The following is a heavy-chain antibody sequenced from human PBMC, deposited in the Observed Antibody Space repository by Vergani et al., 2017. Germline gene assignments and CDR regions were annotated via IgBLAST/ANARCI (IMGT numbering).Heavy chain of an antibody. J-gene: IGHJ6*02. V-gene: IGHV4-38-2*01. CDR3: ARHSGSGGFFPSSYFYGMDV. CDR2: IHHSGDT. CDR1: DSSIMTNPY. D-gene: IGHD3-10*01. Sequence: QVQLQESGPGLVKPSETLTLTCDVSDSSIMTNPYWGWFRQSPGKGLEWIGCIHHSGDTHYNSCLKSRVSISLVSSSKFSLSLTSVTAADTAIYYCARHSGSGGFFPSSYFYGMDVWGHGATVAVSS.